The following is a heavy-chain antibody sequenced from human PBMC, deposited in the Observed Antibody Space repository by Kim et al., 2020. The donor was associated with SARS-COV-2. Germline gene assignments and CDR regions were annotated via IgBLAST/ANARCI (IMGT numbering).Heavy chain of an antibody. Sequence: GGSLRLSCAASGFTFSSYAMSWVRQAPGKGLEWVSAISGSGGSTYYADSVKGRFTISRDNSKNTLYLQMNSLRAEDTAVYYCAKGLAYYYGSGSYPGSPFSYWGQGTLVTVSS. V-gene: IGHV3-23*01. CDR1: GFTFSSYA. CDR2: ISGSGGST. J-gene: IGHJ4*02. D-gene: IGHD3-10*01. CDR3: AKGLAYYYGSGSYPGSPFSY.